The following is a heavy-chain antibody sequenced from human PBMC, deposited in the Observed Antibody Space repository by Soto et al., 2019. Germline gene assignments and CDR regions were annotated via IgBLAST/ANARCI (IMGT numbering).Heavy chain of an antibody. CDR3: ARGAGFGELFNWFDP. D-gene: IGHD3-10*01. V-gene: IGHV4-34*01. CDR2: INHSGST. CDR1: GGSFSGYY. J-gene: IGHJ5*02. Sequence: QVQLQQWGAGLLKPSETLSLTCAVYGGSFSGYYWSWIRQPPGKGLEWIGEINHSGSTNYNPSLKSRVTISVDTSKNQFSLKLSSVTAADTAVYYCARGAGFGELFNWFDPWGQGTLVTVSS.